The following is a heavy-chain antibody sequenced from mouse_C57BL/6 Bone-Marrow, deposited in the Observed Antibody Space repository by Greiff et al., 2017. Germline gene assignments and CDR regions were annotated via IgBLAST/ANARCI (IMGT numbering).Heavy chain of an antibody. J-gene: IGHJ3*01. V-gene: IGHV1-64*01. CDR1: GYTFTSYW. D-gene: IGHD2-4*01. CDR2: IHPNSGST. Sequence: QVQLQQPGAELVKPGASVTLSCKASGYTFTSYWMHWVKQRPGQGLEWIGMIHPNSGSTNYNEKFKSKATLTVDKSSSTAYMQLSSLTSEDTAVYYCTRWSHEDYDVPIAYWGQGTLVTVSA. CDR3: TRWSHEDYDVPIAY.